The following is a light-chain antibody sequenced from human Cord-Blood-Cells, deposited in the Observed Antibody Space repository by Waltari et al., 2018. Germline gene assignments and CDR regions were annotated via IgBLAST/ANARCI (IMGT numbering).Light chain of an antibody. CDR3: CSDAGSYTWV. V-gene: IGLV2-11*01. CDR1: SSDVGGYNY. CDR2: DVS. Sequence: QSALTQPRSVSGSPGQSVTISCTGTSSDVGGYNYVSWYQQHPGKAPKLMIYDVSKRPSGVPDRFSCSKSGNTASLTISGLQAEDEVDYYCCSDAGSYTWVFGGGTKLTVL. J-gene: IGLJ3*02.